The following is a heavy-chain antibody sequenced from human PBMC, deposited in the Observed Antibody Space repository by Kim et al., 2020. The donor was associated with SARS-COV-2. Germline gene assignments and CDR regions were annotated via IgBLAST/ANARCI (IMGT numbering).Heavy chain of an antibody. CDR1: GFTSDDHG. J-gene: IGHJ6*02. CDR2: MILKTDHK. Sequence: GGSLRLSCAVFGFTSDDHGMHWVRQAPGKGLEWVSGMILKTDHKDYADSVKGRFTIPRDKAKNSLYLQMNGLRPEDTALYYCGKDLKPGGMDDWGQGTT. CDR3: GKDLKPGGMDD. V-gene: IGHV3-9*02. D-gene: IGHD3-10*01.